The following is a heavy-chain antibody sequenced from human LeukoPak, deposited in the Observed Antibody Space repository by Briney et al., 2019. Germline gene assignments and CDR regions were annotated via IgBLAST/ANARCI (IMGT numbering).Heavy chain of an antibody. Sequence: GASVKVSCKASGYTFTSYGISWVRQAPGQGLEWMGGIIPIFGTANYAQKFQGRVTITADESTSTAYMELSSLRSEDTAVYYCARLFGYSGYVTSNWFDPWGQGTLVTVSS. CDR3: ARLFGYSGYVTSNWFDP. CDR1: GYTFTSYG. D-gene: IGHD5-12*01. V-gene: IGHV1-69*13. CDR2: IIPIFGTA. J-gene: IGHJ5*02.